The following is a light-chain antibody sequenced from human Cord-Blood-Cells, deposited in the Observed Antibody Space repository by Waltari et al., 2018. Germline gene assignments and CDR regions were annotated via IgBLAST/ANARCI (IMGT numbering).Light chain of an antibody. V-gene: IGKV4-1*01. Sequence: DIVLTKSTDSLAVYLREXXXXXXXSSQIVLYSSNNNNYLSWYQQKPGQPPKLLIYWASTRESGVLDRFIGSGSGTNFTLTISSLQAEDGAVYYCQQYYSTPWTFGQGTKVEIK. J-gene: IGKJ1*01. CDR3: QQYYSTPWT. CDR2: WAS. CDR1: QIVLYSSNNNNY.